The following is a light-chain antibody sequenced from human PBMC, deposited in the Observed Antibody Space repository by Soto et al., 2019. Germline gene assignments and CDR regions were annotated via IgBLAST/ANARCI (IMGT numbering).Light chain of an antibody. J-gene: IGKJ1*01. CDR1: QSISDL. CDR2: KAS. CDR3: QRYLGSPT. Sequence: DIQMTQSPSTLSASLGDRVTITCRASQSISDLLAWYQQKPGKAPKLLIHKASILESGVPSRFSGSGSGTEFTLTISSLQPDDFATYYCQRYLGSPTFGQGTKVEI. V-gene: IGKV1-5*03.